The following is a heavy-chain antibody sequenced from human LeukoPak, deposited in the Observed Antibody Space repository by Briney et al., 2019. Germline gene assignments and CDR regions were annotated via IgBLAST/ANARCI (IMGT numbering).Heavy chain of an antibody. CDR2: ISTDGSRI. Sequence: GGSLRLSCAASGFTFRDYAMYWVRQAPGKGLEYVSVISTDGSRIYYADSVKGRFIISRDNSKNTLYLQMGSLRAEDMAVYYCTRGVAISTSGWYDTFDYWGQGALVTVSS. CDR3: TRGVAISTSGWYDTFDY. CDR1: GFTFRDYA. V-gene: IGHV3-64*02. D-gene: IGHD6-19*01. J-gene: IGHJ4*02.